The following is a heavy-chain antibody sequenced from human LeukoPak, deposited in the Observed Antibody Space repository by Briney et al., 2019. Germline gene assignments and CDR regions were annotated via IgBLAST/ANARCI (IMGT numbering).Heavy chain of an antibody. CDR2: INAGNSNT. D-gene: IGHD6-19*01. Sequence: ASVKVSCKASGYTFTSYAMHWVRQAPGQRLEWMGWINAGNSNTKYSQKFQGRVTITRDTSASTAYMELSSLRSEDTAVYYCARDSSGWYRYYYYYYGMDVWGQGTTVTVSS. CDR1: GYTFTSYA. J-gene: IGHJ6*02. CDR3: ARDSSGWYRYYYYYYGMDV. V-gene: IGHV1-3*01.